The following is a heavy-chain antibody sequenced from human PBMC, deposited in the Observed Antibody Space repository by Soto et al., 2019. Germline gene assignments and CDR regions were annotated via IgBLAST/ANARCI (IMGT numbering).Heavy chain of an antibody. CDR3: ASNRGGGSGSYWNYYCGMDV. CDR2: ISAYNGNT. D-gene: IGHD3-10*01. Sequence: ASVKVSCKASGYTFTSYGISWVRQAPGQGLEWMGWISAYNGNTNYAQKPQGRVTMTTDTSTSTAYMELRSLRSDDTAVYYSASNRGGGSGSYWNYYCGMDVWGQGTTVTVSS. V-gene: IGHV1-18*04. CDR1: GYTFTSYG. J-gene: IGHJ6*02.